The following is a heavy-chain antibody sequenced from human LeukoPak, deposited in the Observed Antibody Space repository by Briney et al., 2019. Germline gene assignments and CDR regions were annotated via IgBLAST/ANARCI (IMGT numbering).Heavy chain of an antibody. V-gene: IGHV3-21*01. J-gene: IGHJ4*02. CDR1: GFTFSTYT. CDR2: ISSSSSYI. Sequence: GGSLRLSCAASGFTFSTYTMNWVRQAPGKGLEWVSSISSSSSYIYYADSVKGRFTISRDNAKNSLYLQMNSLRAEDTAVYYSARNGIMGAGYYFDYWGQGTLVTVSS. D-gene: IGHD1-26*01. CDR3: ARNGIMGAGYYFDY.